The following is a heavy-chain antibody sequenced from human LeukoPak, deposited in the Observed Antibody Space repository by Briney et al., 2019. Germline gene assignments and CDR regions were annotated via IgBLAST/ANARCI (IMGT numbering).Heavy chain of an antibody. J-gene: IGHJ4*02. Sequence: GGSLRLSCAASGFTFSSYGMHWVRQAPGKGLEWVAVISYDGSNKYYADSVKGRFTISRDNSKNTLYLQMNSLRAEDTAVYYCAKSGSGWEDHFDYWGQGTLVTVSS. CDR2: ISYDGSNK. CDR3: AKSGSGWEDHFDY. V-gene: IGHV3-30*18. CDR1: GFTFSSYG. D-gene: IGHD6-19*01.